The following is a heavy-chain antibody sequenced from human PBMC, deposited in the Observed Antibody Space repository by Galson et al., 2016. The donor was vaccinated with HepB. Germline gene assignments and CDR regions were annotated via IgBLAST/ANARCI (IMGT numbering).Heavy chain of an antibody. CDR3: ARTEYSRTWHRALDV. V-gene: IGHV2-70*01. J-gene: IGHJ4*02. Sequence: PALVKPTQTLTLTCTFSGFSLSTSGMCVSWIRQPPGKALEWLALIDWDDDKYYSTSLKTRLTISKDTSKNQVVLTMTNMDPVDTATYYWARTEYSRTWHRALDVWGQGTLVTVSS. CDR1: GFSLSTSGMC. D-gene: IGHD1-26*01. CDR2: IDWDDDK.